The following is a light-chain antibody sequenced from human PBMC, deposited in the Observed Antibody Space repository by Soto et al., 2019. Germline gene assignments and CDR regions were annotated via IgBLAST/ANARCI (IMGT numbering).Light chain of an antibody. J-gene: IGKJ1*01. CDR1: QSVSSI. CDR3: QQYNNWPPWT. Sequence: ETVMTQSPATLSVSPGERATLSCRASQSVSSILAWYQQKPGQAPRLLIYAASTRATGIPARFSGSGSGTEFTLTISSLQSEDFAVYYCQQYNNWPPWTFGQGTKVDIK. V-gene: IGKV3-15*01. CDR2: AAS.